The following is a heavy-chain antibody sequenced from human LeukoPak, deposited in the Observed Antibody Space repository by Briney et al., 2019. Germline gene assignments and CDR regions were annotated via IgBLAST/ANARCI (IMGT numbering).Heavy chain of an antibody. D-gene: IGHD6-13*01. CDR3: ARGAEAYSSSWLTIDY. Sequence: SVKVSCKASGGTFISYAISWVRQAPGQGVEWMGGIIPIFGTANYAQKFQGRVTITTDESTSTAYMELSSLRSEDTAVYYCARGAEAYSSSWLTIDYWGQGTLVTVSS. CDR1: GGTFISYA. V-gene: IGHV1-69*05. CDR2: IIPIFGTA. J-gene: IGHJ4*02.